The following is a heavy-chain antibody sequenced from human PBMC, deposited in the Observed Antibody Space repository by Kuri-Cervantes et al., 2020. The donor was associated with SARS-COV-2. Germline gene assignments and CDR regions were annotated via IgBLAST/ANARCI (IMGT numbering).Heavy chain of an antibody. CDR3: AKRGYSVISGYLGSCNS. J-gene: IGHJ5*02. CDR1: GFTFSNFA. D-gene: IGHD3-22*01. CDR2: ISGSAGNT. Sequence: GESLKISCAASGFTFSNFAMNWVRQAPGKGLEWVSAISGSAGNTYYEDSVKGRFTISRDNSKNMLYLQMNSLRADDTAVYYCAKRGYSVISGYLGSCNSWGQGTLVTVSS. V-gene: IGHV3-23*01.